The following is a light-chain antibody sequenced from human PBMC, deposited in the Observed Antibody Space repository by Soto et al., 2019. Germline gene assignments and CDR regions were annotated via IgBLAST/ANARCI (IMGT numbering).Light chain of an antibody. Sequence: DIQMTQSPSSLSVSVGDSVTITCQASHDITNFLNWYQQKPGKAPKLLIYDVYKLETGVTSRFSGSGSGTDFTLAISSLQPEDIATYFCQQYDDLPITFGQGTRLEIK. V-gene: IGKV1-33*01. CDR2: DVY. J-gene: IGKJ5*01. CDR3: QQYDDLPIT. CDR1: HDITNF.